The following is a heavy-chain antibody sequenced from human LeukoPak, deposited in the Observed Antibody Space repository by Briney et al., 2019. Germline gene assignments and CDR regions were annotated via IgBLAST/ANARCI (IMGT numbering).Heavy chain of an antibody. J-gene: IGHJ4*02. D-gene: IGHD1-1*01. CDR3: EGRXATGGTTIGY. CDR2: MNPNSGNA. CDR1: GYTFTSYD. Sequence: ASVTVSCKASGYTFTSYDINWVRQAPGQGLEWMGWMNPNSGNAGYAQKFQGRVTMTRNSSISTAYMELSSLRSEDTAVYYCEGRXATGGTTIGYWGQGTLVTVSS. V-gene: IGHV1-8*01.